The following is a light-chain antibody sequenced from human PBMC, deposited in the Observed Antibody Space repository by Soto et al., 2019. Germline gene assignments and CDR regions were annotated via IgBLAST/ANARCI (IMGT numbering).Light chain of an antibody. CDR2: DAS. Sequence: DIQMTQSPSTLSASVGDRVTITCRASRTISSWLAWYQQKPGKAPKLLIYDASSLEGGVPSRFSGSGSGTEFPLTISSLQPDDFATYYRQQYNSYWTFGQGTKVEIK. V-gene: IGKV1-5*01. J-gene: IGKJ1*01. CDR1: RTISSW. CDR3: QQYNSYWT.